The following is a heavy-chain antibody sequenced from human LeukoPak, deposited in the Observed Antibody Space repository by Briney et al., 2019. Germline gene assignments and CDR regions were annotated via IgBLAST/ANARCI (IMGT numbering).Heavy chain of an antibody. CDR2: ISGSGTI. J-gene: IGHJ6*03. Sequence: TSETLSLTCTVSGGSINSYWSWIRQPAGKGLEWIGRISGSGTITYNPALQSRLSISIDTSKNQFSLKLMSVTAADTAVYYCASFYCSGGSCYQYFSYYYMDVWGKGTTVTISS. D-gene: IGHD2-15*01. CDR1: GGSINSY. CDR3: ASFYCSGGSCYQYFSYYYMDV. V-gene: IGHV4-4*07.